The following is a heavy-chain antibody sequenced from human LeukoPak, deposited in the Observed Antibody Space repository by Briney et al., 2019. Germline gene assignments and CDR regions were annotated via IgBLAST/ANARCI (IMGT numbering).Heavy chain of an antibody. CDR2: ISGSGDST. D-gene: IGHD2/OR15-2a*01. CDR3: ARNVSGQYFDI. Sequence: GGSLRLSCAASGFTFSSYAMNWVRQAPGKGLECISAISGSGDSTYYADSVKGRFTISRDNSKNTLYLQMNSLSAEDTAVYYCARNVSGQYFDIWGRGTLVTVSS. V-gene: IGHV3-23*01. J-gene: IGHJ2*01. CDR1: GFTFSSYA.